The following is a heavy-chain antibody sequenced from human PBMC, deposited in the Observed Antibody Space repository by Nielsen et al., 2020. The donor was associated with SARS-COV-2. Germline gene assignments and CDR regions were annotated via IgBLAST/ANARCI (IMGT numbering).Heavy chain of an antibody. CDR3: ARGGVLWFAELPDY. Sequence: GGSLRLSCAASAFTFDDYGMSWVRHAPGNGLEWVSGINWSGDNTGYADSMKGRFTISRDNAKNSLFLQMNSLRAEDTAFYYCARGGVLWFAELPDYWGQGTLVTVSS. D-gene: IGHD3-10*01. J-gene: IGHJ4*02. V-gene: IGHV3-20*04. CDR2: INWSGDNT. CDR1: AFTFDDYG.